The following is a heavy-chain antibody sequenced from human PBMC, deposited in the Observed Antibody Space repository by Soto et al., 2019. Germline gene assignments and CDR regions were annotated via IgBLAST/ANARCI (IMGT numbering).Heavy chain of an antibody. Sequence: GGSLRLSCVASGFTFSSYGMHWVRQAPGKGLEWVAVMSYDGSHEYYADSVKGRFTISRDNSKTILYLQMNSLRLEDTAVYYCAKGSVLRVVEAPLAILGGVDVWGQGAMVTVSS. CDR3: AKGSVLRVVEAPLAILGGVDV. CDR1: GFTFSSYG. J-gene: IGHJ6*02. D-gene: IGHD2-8*01. CDR2: MSYDGSHE. V-gene: IGHV3-33*06.